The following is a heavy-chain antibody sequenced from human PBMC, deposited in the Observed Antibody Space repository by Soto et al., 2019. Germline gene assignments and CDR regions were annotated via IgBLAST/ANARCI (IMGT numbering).Heavy chain of an antibody. Sequence: QVELVESGGGVVRPGKSLTVSCTGSGFVFGGFGMHWVRQTPGKGLEWLGMASYDGTYKYFADSVKGRFTISRDNGMNTVYLQMDNLILADTALDYCARGGDVLDYWGRGTLVTVSS. J-gene: IGHJ4*02. D-gene: IGHD3-16*01. CDR1: GFVFGGFG. CDR2: ASYDGTYK. V-gene: IGHV3-30*03. CDR3: ARGGDVLDY.